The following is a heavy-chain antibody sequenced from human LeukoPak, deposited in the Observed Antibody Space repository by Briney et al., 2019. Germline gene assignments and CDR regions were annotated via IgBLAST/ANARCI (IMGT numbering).Heavy chain of an antibody. J-gene: IGHJ4*02. CDR3: ARDVTAAFDY. D-gene: IGHD6-13*01. CDR1: GDSISSSSYY. V-gene: IGHV4-39*07. Sequence: ASETLSLTCTVSGDSISSSSYYWGWIRQPPGTGLEWIGSISYSGSTYYNPSLKSRITISVDTSKNQFSLKLSSVTAADTAVYYCARDVTAAFDYWGQGTLVTVSS. CDR2: ISYSGST.